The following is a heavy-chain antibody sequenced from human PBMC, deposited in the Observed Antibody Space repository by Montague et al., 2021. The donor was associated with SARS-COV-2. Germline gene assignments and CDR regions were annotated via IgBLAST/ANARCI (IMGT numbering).Heavy chain of an antibody. D-gene: IGHD2-15*01. V-gene: IGHV4-39*07. Sequence: SKTLSLTCTVSGGSISSSSYYWGWIRQPPGKGLEWIGSIYYSESTNYNPSLKSRVTISVDTSKNQFSLKLSSVTAADTAVYYCARGDVVVVAANDYYYGMDVWGQGTTVTVSS. CDR1: GGSISSSSYY. J-gene: IGHJ6*02. CDR2: IYYSEST. CDR3: ARGDVVVVAANDYYYGMDV.